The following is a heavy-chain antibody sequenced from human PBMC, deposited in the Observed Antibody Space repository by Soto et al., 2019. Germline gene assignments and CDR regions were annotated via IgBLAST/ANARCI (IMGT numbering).Heavy chain of an antibody. CDR2: IIPIFGTA. CDR1: GGTFSSYA. V-gene: IGHV1-69*13. J-gene: IGHJ5*02. Sequence: ASVKVSCKASGGTFSSYAISWVRQAPGQGLEWMGGIIPIFGTANYAQKFQGRVTITADESTSTAYMELSSLRSEDTAVYYCARDLLNYGGGDNWFDPWGQGTLVTVSS. D-gene: IGHD4-17*01. CDR3: ARDLLNYGGGDNWFDP.